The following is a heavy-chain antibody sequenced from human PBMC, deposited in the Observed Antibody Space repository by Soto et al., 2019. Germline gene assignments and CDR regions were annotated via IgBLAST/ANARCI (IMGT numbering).Heavy chain of an antibody. CDR2: INHSGST. Sequence: QVQLQQWGAGLLKPSETLSLTCAVYGGSFSGYYWSWIRQPPGKGLEWIGEINHSGSTHYNPSLKSRVTVSVDTSKNQLSLKLSSVTAADTAVYYCARGGLATYPFDIWGQGTMVTVSS. CDR1: GGSFSGYY. CDR3: ARGGLATYPFDI. J-gene: IGHJ3*02. D-gene: IGHD5-12*01. V-gene: IGHV4-34*01.